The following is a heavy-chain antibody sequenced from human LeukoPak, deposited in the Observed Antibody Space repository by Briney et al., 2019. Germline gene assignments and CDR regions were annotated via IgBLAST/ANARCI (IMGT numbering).Heavy chain of an antibody. D-gene: IGHD6-13*01. CDR2: IYSGGST. CDR3: VRAELKYSSSWYFDY. J-gene: IGHJ4*02. CDR1: GFPVSSNY. V-gene: IGHV3-66*01. Sequence: GGSLRLSCAASGFPVSSNYMSWVRRAPGKGLEWVSVIYSGGSTYYADSVKGRFTISRDNSKNTLYLQMNSLRAEDTAVYYCVRAELKYSSSWYFDYWGQGTLVTVSS.